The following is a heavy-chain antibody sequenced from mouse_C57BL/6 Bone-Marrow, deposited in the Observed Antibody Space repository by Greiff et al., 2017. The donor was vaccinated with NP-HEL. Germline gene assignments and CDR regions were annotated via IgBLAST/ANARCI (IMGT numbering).Heavy chain of an antibody. CDR1: GYAFSSSW. CDR2: IYPGDGDT. D-gene: IGHD1-1*01. J-gene: IGHJ2*01. CDR3: ASSSPDY. Sequence: VQVVESGPELVKPGASVKISCKASGYAFSSSWMNWVKQRPGKGLEWIGRIYPGDGDTNYNGKFKGKATLTADKSSSTAYMQLSSLTSEDSAVYFCASSSPDYWGQGTTLTVSS. V-gene: IGHV1-82*01.